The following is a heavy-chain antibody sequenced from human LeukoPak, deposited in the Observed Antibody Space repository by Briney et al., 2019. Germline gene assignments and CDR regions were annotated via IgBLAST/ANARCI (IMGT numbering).Heavy chain of an antibody. D-gene: IGHD7-27*01. V-gene: IGHV1-2*02. Sequence: ASVKVSCKASGYTFTGYYLHWVRHAPGQGLEWMGWINPNSGGTNYAQKFQGRVTMTRDTSISTAYMELSRLRSDDTAVYYCARFGSNWGFRYFDLWGRGTLVTVSS. CDR3: ARFGSNWGFRYFDL. CDR1: GYTFTGYY. CDR2: INPNSGGT. J-gene: IGHJ2*01.